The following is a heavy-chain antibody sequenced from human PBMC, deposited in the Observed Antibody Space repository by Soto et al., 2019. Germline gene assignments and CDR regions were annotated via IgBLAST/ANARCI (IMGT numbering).Heavy chain of an antibody. D-gene: IGHD6-6*01. CDR2: ISSSSSYI. V-gene: IGHV3-21*01. J-gene: IGHJ6*03. CDR3: EASSSSSHYYYYYYMDV. Sequence: EVQLVESGGGLVKPGGSLRLSCAASGFTFSSYSMNWVRQAPGKGLEWVSSISSSSSYIYYADSVKGRFTISRDNAKNSLYLQMNSLRAEDTAVYYCEASSSSSHYYYYYYMDVWGKGTTVTVSS. CDR1: GFTFSSYS.